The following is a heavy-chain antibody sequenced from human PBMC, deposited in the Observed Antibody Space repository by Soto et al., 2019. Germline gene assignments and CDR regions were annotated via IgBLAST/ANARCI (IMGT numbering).Heavy chain of an antibody. CDR2: INPNSGGT. D-gene: IGHD3-22*01. CDR3: ARGGKRAYYDSSGYYYHYYYYGMDV. CDR1: GYTFTGCD. Sequence: ASVKVSCKSSGYTFTGCDMHWVRQAPGQGLECMGWINPNSGGTNYAQKFQGWVTMTRDTSISTAYMELSRLRSDDTAVYYCARGGKRAYYDSSGYYYHYYYYGMDVWGQGTTVTVSS. V-gene: IGHV1-2*04. J-gene: IGHJ6*02.